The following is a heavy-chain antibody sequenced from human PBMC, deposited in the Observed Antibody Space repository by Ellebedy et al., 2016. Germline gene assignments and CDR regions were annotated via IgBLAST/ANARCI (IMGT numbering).Heavy chain of an antibody. CDR3: ARSVLYYYDSSGYYYPFDY. D-gene: IGHD3-22*01. Sequence: SETLSLTXTVSGGSISSYYWSWIRQPPGKGLEWIGYIYYSGSTNYNPSLKSRVTISVDTSKNQFSLKLSSVTAADTAVYYCARSVLYYYDSSGYYYPFDYWGQGTLVTVSS. CDR1: GGSISSYY. CDR2: IYYSGST. J-gene: IGHJ4*02. V-gene: IGHV4-59*08.